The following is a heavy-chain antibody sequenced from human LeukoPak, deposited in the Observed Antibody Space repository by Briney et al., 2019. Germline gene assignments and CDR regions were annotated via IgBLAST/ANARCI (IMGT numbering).Heavy chain of an antibody. CDR1: GFTFSSYG. Sequence: PGRSLRLSCAASGFTFSSYGMHWVRQAPGKGLEWVAVISYDGSNKYYADSVKGRFTISRDNSKNTLYLQMNSLRAEDTAVYYCTTAFGVVGAPDEGNFDYWGQGTLVTVSS. V-gene: IGHV3-30*03. CDR2: ISYDGSNK. CDR3: TTAFGVVGAPDEGNFDY. D-gene: IGHD1-26*01. J-gene: IGHJ4*02.